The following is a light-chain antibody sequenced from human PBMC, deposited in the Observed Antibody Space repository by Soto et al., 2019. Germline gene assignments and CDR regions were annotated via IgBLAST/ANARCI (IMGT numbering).Light chain of an antibody. CDR1: QSLSSNY. CDR3: QQYGSSVFT. V-gene: IGKV3-20*01. J-gene: IGKJ3*01. Sequence: EIVLTQSPGTLSLSPGERATLSCRASQSLSSNYLAWYQQKPGQAPRLLIYGASTRATGISDRFSGSGSGTDFTLTISRLEPEDFAVYYCQQYGSSVFTFGPGTKVDI. CDR2: GAS.